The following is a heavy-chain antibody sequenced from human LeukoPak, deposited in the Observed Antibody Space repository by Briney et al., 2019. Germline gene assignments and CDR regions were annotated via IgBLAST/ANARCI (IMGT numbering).Heavy chain of an antibody. CDR3: AREAMVRGVPDAFDI. CDR2: IKQDGIEK. J-gene: IGHJ3*02. V-gene: IGHV3-7*01. CDR1: GFSFRSYW. D-gene: IGHD3-10*01. Sequence: GGSLRLSCAASGFSFRSYWMDWVRQTPEKGLEWVANIKQDGIEKYFVDSVKGRFAISRDNAKNSLYLQMNNLRAEDTAVYYCAREAMVRGVPDAFDIWGQGTVVTVSS.